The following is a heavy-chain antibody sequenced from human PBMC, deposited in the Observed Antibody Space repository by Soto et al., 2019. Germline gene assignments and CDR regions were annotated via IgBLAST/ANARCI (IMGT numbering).Heavy chain of an antibody. CDR2: ISGRGGST. D-gene: IGHD1-26*01. Sequence: GGSLRLSCAASGFTFSSYAMSWVRQAPGKGLEWVSAISGRGGSTYYADSVKGRFTISRDNSKNTLYLQMNSLRAEDTAVYYCANPPDIVGAGDYYYYYGMDVWGQGTTVTVSS. CDR3: ANPPDIVGAGDYYYYYGMDV. V-gene: IGHV3-23*01. J-gene: IGHJ6*02. CDR1: GFTFSSYA.